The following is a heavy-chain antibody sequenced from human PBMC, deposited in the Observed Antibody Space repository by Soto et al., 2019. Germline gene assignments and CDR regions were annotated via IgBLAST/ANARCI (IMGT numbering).Heavy chain of an antibody. CDR3: ARVRGYDSSGYYESLFDY. CDR1: GGSISSGGYS. Sequence: KTSETLSLTCAVSGGSISSGGYSWSWIRQPPGKGLEWIGYIYHSGSTYYNPSLKSRVTISVDRSKNQFSLKLSSVTAADTAVYYCARVRGYDSSGYYESLFDYWGQGTLVTVSS. V-gene: IGHV4-30-2*01. CDR2: IYHSGST. D-gene: IGHD3-22*01. J-gene: IGHJ4*02.